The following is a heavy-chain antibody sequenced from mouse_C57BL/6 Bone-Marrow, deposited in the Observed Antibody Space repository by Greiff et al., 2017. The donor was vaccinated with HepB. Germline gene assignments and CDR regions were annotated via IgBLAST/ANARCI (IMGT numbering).Heavy chain of an antibody. CDR1: GFSFNTYA. CDR3: VTYYYGSSFYAMDY. CDR2: IRSKSNNYAT. Sequence: EVQWVESGGGLVQPKGSLKLSCAASGFSFNTYAMNWVRQAPGKGLEWVARIRSKSNNYATYYADSVKDRFTISRDDSESMLYLQMNNLKTEDTAMYYCVTYYYGSSFYAMDYWGQGTSVTVSS. D-gene: IGHD1-1*01. V-gene: IGHV10-1*01. J-gene: IGHJ4*01.